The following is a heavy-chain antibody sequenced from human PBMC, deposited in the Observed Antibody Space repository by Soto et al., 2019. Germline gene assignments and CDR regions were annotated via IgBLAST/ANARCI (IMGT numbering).Heavy chain of an antibody. CDR1: GFTFSSYG. CDR2: ISYDGSNK. J-gene: IGHJ4*02. Sequence: QVQLVESGGGVVQPGRSLRLSCAASGFTFSSYGMHWVRQAPGKGLELVAVISYDGSNKYYSVSVKGRFTISRDKSNNTPYLQMNSLSAEDTAVYYGANLYYDTSENLDYWGQGTLVTVSS. D-gene: IGHD3-22*01. CDR3: ANLYYDTSENLDY. V-gene: IGHV3-30*18.